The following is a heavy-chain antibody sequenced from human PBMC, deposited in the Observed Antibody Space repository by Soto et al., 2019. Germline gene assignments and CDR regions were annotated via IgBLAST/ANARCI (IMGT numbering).Heavy chain of an antibody. J-gene: IGHJ4*02. Sequence: EVQLVESGGGLVKPGGSLRLSCAASGFTFSSYTMNWVRQAPGKGLEWVSSISSSSSYIYYADSVKGRFTISRDNAKNSLYLQMNSLRAEDTAVYYCARVAAALVDYWGQGTLVTVSS. CDR2: ISSSSSYI. D-gene: IGHD6-13*01. V-gene: IGHV3-21*01. CDR1: GFTFSSYT. CDR3: ARVAAALVDY.